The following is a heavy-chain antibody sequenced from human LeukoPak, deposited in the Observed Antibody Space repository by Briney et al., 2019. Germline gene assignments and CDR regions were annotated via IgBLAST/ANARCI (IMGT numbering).Heavy chain of an antibody. CDR3: AKDSLRYFDWLTDY. Sequence: GGSLSLSCAASGSTFSSYAMSWVRQAPGKGLEWAPAISGSGGSTYYADSVKGRFTISRDNSKNTLYLQMNSLRAEDTAVYYCAKDSLRYFDWLTDYWGQGTLVTVSS. D-gene: IGHD3-9*01. CDR1: GSTFSSYA. J-gene: IGHJ4*02. V-gene: IGHV3-23*01. CDR2: ISGSGGST.